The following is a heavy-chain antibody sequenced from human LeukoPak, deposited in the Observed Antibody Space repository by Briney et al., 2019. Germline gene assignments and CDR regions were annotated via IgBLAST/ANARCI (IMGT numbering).Heavy chain of an antibody. CDR1: GFSFSGSW. V-gene: IGHV3-7*01. CDR2: INPDGSQK. Sequence: GESLRLSCAASGFSFSGSWMNWVRQAPGKGLEWVANINPDGSQKRFVDSVMGRFTMSRDNAKNSRYLQMNSLRVEDTAVFYCAAWTDRGYNFWGQGTLVTVSS. CDR3: AAWTDRGYNF. D-gene: IGHD5-24*01. J-gene: IGHJ4*02.